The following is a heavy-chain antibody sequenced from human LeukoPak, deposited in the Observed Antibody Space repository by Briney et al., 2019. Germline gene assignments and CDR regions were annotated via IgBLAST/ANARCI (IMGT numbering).Heavy chain of an antibody. J-gene: IGHJ4*02. D-gene: IGHD3-22*01. CDR3: AREDSSGLPRG. CDR1: GGSISSYY. CDR2: IYYSGST. Sequence: SETLSLTCTVSGGSISSYYWSWIRQPPGKGLEWIGYIYYSGSTNYNPSLKSRVTISVDTSKNQFSLKLSSVTAADTAVYYCAREDSSGLPRGGGQGTLVTVSS. V-gene: IGHV4-59*01.